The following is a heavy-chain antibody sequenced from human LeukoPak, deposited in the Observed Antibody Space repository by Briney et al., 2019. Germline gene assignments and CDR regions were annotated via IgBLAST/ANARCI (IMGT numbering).Heavy chain of an antibody. Sequence: GGSLRLSCAASGFTLDDYAMHWVRQAPGKGLEGVSGISWNSGSICYANSVKGRFTISRDNAKNSLYLQMNSLRAEDTALYYCAKDMGYCSGGSCYVDAFDIWGQGTMVTVSS. CDR3: AKDMGYCSGGSCYVDAFDI. CDR1: GFTLDDYA. V-gene: IGHV3-9*01. J-gene: IGHJ3*02. CDR2: ISWNSGSI. D-gene: IGHD2-15*01.